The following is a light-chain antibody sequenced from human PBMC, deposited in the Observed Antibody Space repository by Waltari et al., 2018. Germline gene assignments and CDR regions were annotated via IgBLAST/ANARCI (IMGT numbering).Light chain of an antibody. CDR3: NSYAGSSSWV. J-gene: IGLJ3*02. CDR1: SSDVGFYNY. V-gene: IGLV2-14*01. CDR2: DVS. Sequence: QSALTQPASVSGSPGQSITISCTGTSSDVGFYNYVSWYQQHPGKAPKLMIYDVSGLPSGVSHRFSGSKSGNTASLTISGLQAEDEADYYCNSYAGSSSWVFGGGTKLTVL.